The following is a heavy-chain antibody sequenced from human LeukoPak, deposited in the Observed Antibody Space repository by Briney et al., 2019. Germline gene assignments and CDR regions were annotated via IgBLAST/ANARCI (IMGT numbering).Heavy chain of an antibody. CDR3: ARIAATLNWFDP. D-gene: IGHD6-13*01. Sequence: ASVKVSCKASGYTFTGYYMHWVRQAPGQGLEWRGGTNPNSGGTDYVQKFQGRVTMTRATSISTASMELSRLRFDDTAVYYCARIAATLNWFDPWGQGTPVTVSS. V-gene: IGHV1-2*02. CDR1: GYTFTGYY. J-gene: IGHJ5*02. CDR2: TNPNSGGT.